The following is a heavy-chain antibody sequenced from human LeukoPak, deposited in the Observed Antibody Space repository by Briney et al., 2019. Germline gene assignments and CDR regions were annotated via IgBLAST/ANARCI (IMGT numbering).Heavy chain of an antibody. CDR1: GGSISSSSYY. Sequence: PSETLSLTCTVSGGSISSSSYYWGWIRQPPGKGLEWIGSIYYSGSTYYNPSLKSRVTISVDTSKNQFSLKLSSVTAADTAVYYCARMNWDSSGYYYLLYFDYWGQGTLVTVSS. V-gene: IGHV4-39*07. CDR2: IYYSGST. J-gene: IGHJ4*02. CDR3: ARMNWDSSGYYYLLYFDY. D-gene: IGHD3-22*01.